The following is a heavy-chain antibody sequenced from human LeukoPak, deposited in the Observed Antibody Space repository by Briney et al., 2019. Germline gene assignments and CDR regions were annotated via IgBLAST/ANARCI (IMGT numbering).Heavy chain of an antibody. V-gene: IGHV4-61*05. Sequence: PSETLSLTCTVSGGSISSSSYYWGWIRQPPGKGLEWIGYIYYSGSTNYNPSLKSRVTISVDTSKNQFSLKLSSVTAADTAVYYCARVGGTSPFDYWGQGTLVTVSS. CDR2: IYYSGST. CDR3: ARVGGTSPFDY. J-gene: IGHJ4*02. CDR1: GGSISSSSYY. D-gene: IGHD2-2*01.